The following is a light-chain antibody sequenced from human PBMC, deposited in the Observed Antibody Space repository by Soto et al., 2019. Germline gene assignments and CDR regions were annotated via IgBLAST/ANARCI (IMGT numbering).Light chain of an antibody. V-gene: IGKV3-15*01. Sequence: EVAMTQSPATLSVSPGERATLSCRASQSVNNNLAWYQQRPGQAPTLLISGASTRAAGIPDRFSGSGSGTEFTLSISSLQSEDGAVYYCQQYNNWPPWTFGQGTKVDIK. CDR1: QSVNNN. J-gene: IGKJ1*01. CDR2: GAS. CDR3: QQYNNWPPWT.